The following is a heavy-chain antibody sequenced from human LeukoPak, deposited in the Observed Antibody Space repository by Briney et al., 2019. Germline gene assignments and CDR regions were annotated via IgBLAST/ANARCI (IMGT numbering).Heavy chain of an antibody. V-gene: IGHV1-69*05. Sequence: SVKVSCKASGGTFSNYGFSWVRQAPGQGLEWLGGIIPLFGTANYAQKFQGRVTITTDESTSTAYMELSALTSEDTAVYFCARDDCSGGSCYSDYWGQGTLVIVSS. CDR1: GGTFSNYG. J-gene: IGHJ4*02. CDR2: IIPLFGTA. CDR3: ARDDCSGGSCYSDY. D-gene: IGHD2-15*01.